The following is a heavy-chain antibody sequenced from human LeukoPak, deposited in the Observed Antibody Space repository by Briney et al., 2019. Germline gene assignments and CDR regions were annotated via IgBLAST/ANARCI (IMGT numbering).Heavy chain of an antibody. CDR3: ARAGRLQYGDYVAFDY. D-gene: IGHD4-17*01. CDR2: ISYDGSNK. J-gene: IGHJ4*02. CDR1: GFTFSSYA. V-gene: IGHV3-30-3*01. Sequence: GGSLRLSCAASGFTFSSYAMHWVRQAPGKGLEWVAVISYDGSNKYYADSVKGRFTISRDNSKNTLYLQMNSLRAEDTAVYYCARAGRLQYGDYVAFDYWGQGTLVTVSS.